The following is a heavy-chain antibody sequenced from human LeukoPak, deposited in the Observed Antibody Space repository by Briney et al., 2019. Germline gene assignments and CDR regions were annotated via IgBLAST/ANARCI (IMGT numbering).Heavy chain of an antibody. Sequence: GGSLRLSCEASAFIFSGHWLNWVRQAPGKGPEWVSTIYTGGNTCYAASVKGRFTISRDFSKNTVFLHMNSLRAEDTAMYYCARGDDSGYYDYFDYWGQGALVTVSS. D-gene: IGHD3-22*01. CDR2: IYTGGNT. J-gene: IGHJ4*02. CDR3: ARGDDSGYYDYFDY. CDR1: AFIFSGHW. V-gene: IGHV3-53*01.